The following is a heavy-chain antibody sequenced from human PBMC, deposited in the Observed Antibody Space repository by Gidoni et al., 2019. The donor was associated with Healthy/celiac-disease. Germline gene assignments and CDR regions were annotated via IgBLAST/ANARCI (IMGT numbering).Heavy chain of an antibody. D-gene: IGHD3-22*01. J-gene: IGHJ4*02. Sequence: EVQLVESGGGLVQPGRSLRLSCAASGFTFDDSAMHWVRQAPGKGLEWVSGISWNSGSIGYADSVKGRFTISRDNAKNSLYLQMNSLRAEDTALYYCAKSRITMREYYFDYWGQGTLVTVSS. V-gene: IGHV3-9*01. CDR2: ISWNSGSI. CDR3: AKSRITMREYYFDY. CDR1: GFTFDDSA.